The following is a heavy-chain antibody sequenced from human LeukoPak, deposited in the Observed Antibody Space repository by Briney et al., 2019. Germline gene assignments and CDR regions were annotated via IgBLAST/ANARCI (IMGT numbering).Heavy chain of an antibody. CDR1: GFTFSSYA. CDR3: AKRHCSSTSSSDY. CDR2: ISGSGGST. Sequence: GGSLRLSCAASGFTFSSYAMSWVRQAPGKGLEWVAAISGSGGSTYYADSVKGRFTISRDNSKNTLYLQMNSLRAEDTAVYYCAKRHCSSTSSSDYWGQGTLVSVSS. J-gene: IGHJ4*02. D-gene: IGHD2-2*01. V-gene: IGHV3-23*01.